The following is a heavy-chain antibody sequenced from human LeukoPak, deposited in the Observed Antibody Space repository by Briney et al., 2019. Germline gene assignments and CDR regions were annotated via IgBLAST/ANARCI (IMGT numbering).Heavy chain of an antibody. J-gene: IGHJ4*02. CDR3: ARYYSGYDDY. D-gene: IGHD5-12*01. CDR1: GFTFSSYS. V-gene: IGHV3-48*04. CDR2: ISISSSTI. Sequence: PGGSLRLSCAASGFTFSSYSMNWVRQAPGKGLEWVSYISISSSTIYYADSVKGRFTISRDNAKNSLYLQMNSLRAEDTAVYYCARYYSGYDDYWGQGTLVTVSS.